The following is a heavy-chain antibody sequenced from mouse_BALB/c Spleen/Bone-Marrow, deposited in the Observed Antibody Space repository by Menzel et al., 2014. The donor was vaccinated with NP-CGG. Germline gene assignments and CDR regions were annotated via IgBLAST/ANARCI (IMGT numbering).Heavy chain of an antibody. D-gene: IGHD2-4*01. J-gene: IGHJ2*01. CDR3: ARRRGYDYAFDY. V-gene: IGHV5-9*02. CDR1: GFALSDYD. CDR2: IRSGGSYT. Sequence: EVQGVESGGGSVKPGGSLKLSCAASGFALSDYDMSWVRQNPEKRLEWVATIRSGGSYTSYPDNMKGRFAISRDNARNTLYLQMSSLRSDDTALYYCARRRGYDYAFDYWGQGTTLTVSS.